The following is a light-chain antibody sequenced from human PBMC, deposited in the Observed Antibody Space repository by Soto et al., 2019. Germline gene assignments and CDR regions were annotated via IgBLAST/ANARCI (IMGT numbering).Light chain of an antibody. CDR1: SSNIGAGYD. V-gene: IGLV1-40*01. J-gene: IGLJ1*01. CDR3: QSYDSSLIV. Sequence: QSVLTQPPSVSGAPGQRVTISCTGSSSNIGAGYDVHWYQQLPGTAPKLLIYGNSNRPSGVPDRFSGSKSGTSASLAITGLQDEDEADYYCQSYDSSLIVFGTGTKVTVL. CDR2: GNS.